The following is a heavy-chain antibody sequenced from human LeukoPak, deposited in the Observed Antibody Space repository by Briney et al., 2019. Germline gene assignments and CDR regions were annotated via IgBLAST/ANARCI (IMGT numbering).Heavy chain of an antibody. CDR1: GYTFTSYG. CDR3: ARVPSSGWDTSPFDY. V-gene: IGHV1-18*01. CDR2: ISAYNGNT. D-gene: IGHD6-19*01. J-gene: IGHJ4*02. Sequence: GASVKVSCKASGYTFTSYGISWVRQAPGQGLEWMGWISAYNGNTNYAQKLQGRVTMTTDTSTSTAYMELRSLRSDDTAVYYCARVPSSGWDTSPFDYWGQGTLVTVSS.